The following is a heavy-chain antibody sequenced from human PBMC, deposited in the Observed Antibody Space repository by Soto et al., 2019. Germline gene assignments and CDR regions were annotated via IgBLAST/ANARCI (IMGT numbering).Heavy chain of an antibody. V-gene: IGHV1-8*01. CDR2: VNPRSGNR. Sequence: QVQLVQSGAELKQPGASVKVSCKASGYTFSNYDINWVRQATGQGLEWLGWVNPRSGNRGYAQRFQGRVTRTRDTSTNTANMELTSLTTDDTAVYYCASEPTETDEKNDAVDLWGQGTMVTVSP. CDR1: GYTFSNYD. J-gene: IGHJ3*01. CDR3: ASEPTETDEKNDAVDL. D-gene: IGHD2-21*02.